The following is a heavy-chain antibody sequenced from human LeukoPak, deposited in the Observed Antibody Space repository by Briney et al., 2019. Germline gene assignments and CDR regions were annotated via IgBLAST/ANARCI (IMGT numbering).Heavy chain of an antibody. J-gene: IGHJ4*02. Sequence: GGSLRLSCAASGFTFSSYAMSWVRQAPGKGLEGVSTISGSGRSTYYADSVKGRFTISRDNSKNTLYLQMNSLRAEDTAVYYCAKGQSLNTIIVVITTVDYWGQGTLVTVSS. D-gene: IGHD3-22*01. CDR2: ISGSGRST. CDR1: GFTFSSYA. V-gene: IGHV3-23*01. CDR3: AKGQSLNTIIVVITTVDY.